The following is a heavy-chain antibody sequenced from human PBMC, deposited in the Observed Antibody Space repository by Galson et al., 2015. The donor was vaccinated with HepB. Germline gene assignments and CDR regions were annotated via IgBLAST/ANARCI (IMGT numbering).Heavy chain of an antibody. CDR1: EDSVSSNSAA. D-gene: IGHD3-3*01. CDR2: TYYRSKWYN. V-gene: IGHV6-1*01. J-gene: IGHJ3*02. CDR3: ARDLTTIFGVVIIVGGAFDI. Sequence: CAISEDSVSSNSAAWNWIRQSPSRGLEWLGRTYYRSKWYNDYAVSVKSRITINPDTSKNQFSLQLNSVTPEDTAVYYCARDLTTIFGVVIIVGGAFDIWGQGTMVTVSS.